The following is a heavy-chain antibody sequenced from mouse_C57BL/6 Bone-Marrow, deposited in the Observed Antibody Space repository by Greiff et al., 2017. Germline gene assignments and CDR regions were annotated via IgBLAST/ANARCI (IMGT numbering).Heavy chain of an antibody. D-gene: IGHD2-4*01. Sequence: VQLQQPGAELVMPGASVKLSCKASGYTFTSYWMHWVKQRPGQGLEWIGEIDPSDSYTNYNQKFKGKSTLTVDKSSSTAYMQLSSLTSEYSAVYYSARGDYDGFAYWGQGTLVTVSA. CDR1: GYTFTSYW. CDR3: ARGDYDGFAY. V-gene: IGHV1-69*01. CDR2: IDPSDSYT. J-gene: IGHJ3*01.